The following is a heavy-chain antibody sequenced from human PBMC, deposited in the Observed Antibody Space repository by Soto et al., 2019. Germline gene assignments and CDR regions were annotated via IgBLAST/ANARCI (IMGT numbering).Heavy chain of an antibody. V-gene: IGHV3-30-3*01. J-gene: IGHJ4*02. D-gene: IGHD2-2*02. CDR3: ARGRTYCISTSCYMLEIDY. Sequence: GGSLRLSCAASGFTFSSYAMHWVRQAPGKGLEWVAVISYDGSNKYYADSVKGRFTISRDNSKNTLYLQMNSLRAEDTAVYYCARGRTYCISTSCYMLEIDYWGQGTLVTVSS. CDR1: GFTFSSYA. CDR2: ISYDGSNK.